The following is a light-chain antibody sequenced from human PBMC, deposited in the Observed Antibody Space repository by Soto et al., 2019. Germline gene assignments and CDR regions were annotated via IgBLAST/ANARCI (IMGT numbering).Light chain of an antibody. Sequence: EIVLTQSPATLSLSPGERATLSCRASQSISSYLAWYQQKPGQAPRLLIYDAFNRATGIPARFSGSGSGTDFTLTINNLEPEDFAVYYCQQRSNGYTFGQGTKLEIK. J-gene: IGKJ2*01. V-gene: IGKV3-11*01. CDR3: QQRSNGYT. CDR1: QSISSY. CDR2: DAF.